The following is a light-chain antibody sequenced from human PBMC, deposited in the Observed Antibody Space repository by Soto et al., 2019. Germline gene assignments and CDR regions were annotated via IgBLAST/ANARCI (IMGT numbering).Light chain of an antibody. CDR1: QSVSSD. Sequence: EIVMTQSPATLSVSPGERATLSCRASQSVSSDLAWYLQKPGQAPSLLVYGASTRATGMPARFSGSGSGTECTLTISSLPSEDFAVYSCQQYNSWPLTLGQGTQPEIK. CDR2: GAS. CDR3: QQYNSWPLT. J-gene: IGKJ2*01. V-gene: IGKV3-15*01.